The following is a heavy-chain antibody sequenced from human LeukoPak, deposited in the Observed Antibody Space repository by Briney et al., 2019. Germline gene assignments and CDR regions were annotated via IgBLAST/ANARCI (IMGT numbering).Heavy chain of an antibody. CDR2: IIPIFGTA. CDR3: AILVGYCSGGSCLSPFDY. Sequence: GASVKVSCKASGGTFSSYAISWVRQAPGQGLEWVGGIIPIFGTANYAQKFQGRVTITADESTSTAYMELSSLRSEDTAVYYCAILVGYCSGGSCLSPFDYWGQGTLVTVSS. CDR1: GGTFSSYA. J-gene: IGHJ4*02. D-gene: IGHD2-15*01. V-gene: IGHV1-69*13.